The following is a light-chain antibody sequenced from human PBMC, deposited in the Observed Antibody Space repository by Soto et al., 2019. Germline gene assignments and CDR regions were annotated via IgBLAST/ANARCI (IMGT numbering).Light chain of an antibody. J-gene: IGKJ1*01. CDR2: KAS. CDR1: QSISVW. V-gene: IGKV1-5*03. Sequence: DSQMAQSPSTPSASVEGRVTITCRASQSISVWLAWYQQKPGKGPKVLIYKASSLESGVPSSFSGSGSGTEFTLTINGLQPEDIATYYCQHYQSYPRTFGRGTKVDIK. CDR3: QHYQSYPRT.